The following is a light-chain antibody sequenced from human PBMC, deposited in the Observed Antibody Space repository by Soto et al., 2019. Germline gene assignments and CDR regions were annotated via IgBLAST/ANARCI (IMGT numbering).Light chain of an antibody. V-gene: IGKV1-5*03. J-gene: IGKJ1*01. Sequence: DIQMTQSPSTLSGSVGDRVTITCRASQTISSWLAWYQQKPGKAPKLLIYKASTLKSGVPPRFSGSGSGTEFTLTISSLQPDDFATYYCQHCNSYSEAFGQGTKVDIK. CDR3: QHCNSYSEA. CDR1: QTISSW. CDR2: KAS.